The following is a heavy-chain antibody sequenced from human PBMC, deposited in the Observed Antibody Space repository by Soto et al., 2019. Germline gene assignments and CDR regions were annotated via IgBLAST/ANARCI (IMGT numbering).Heavy chain of an antibody. CDR3: ARDFVVTSIFSLLQHSSYAMLV. D-gene: IGHD3-3*01. J-gene: IGHJ6*02. CDR2: IYSGGST. CDR1: GFTVSSNY. Sequence: GESLKISCAASGFTVSSNYMSWVRQAPGKGLEWVPVIYSGGSTYYADSVKGRFTISRDNSKNTLYLQMNSLRAEDTAVYYCARDFVVTSIFSLLQHSSYAMLVWGQAPTVTRSS. V-gene: IGHV3-53*01.